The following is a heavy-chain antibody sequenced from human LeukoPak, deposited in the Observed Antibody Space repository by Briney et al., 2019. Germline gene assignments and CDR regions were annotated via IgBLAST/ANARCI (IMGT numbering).Heavy chain of an antibody. Sequence: EASVKVSCKASGYTFTGYYMHWVRQAPGQGLEWMGWINPNSGGTNYAQKFQGRVTMTRDTSISTAYMELRSLRSDDTAVYYCAREISSRADYYYYYMDVWGKGTTVTVSS. J-gene: IGHJ6*03. D-gene: IGHD6-13*01. CDR1: GYTFTGYY. CDR3: AREISSRADYYYYYMDV. CDR2: INPNSGGT. V-gene: IGHV1-2*02.